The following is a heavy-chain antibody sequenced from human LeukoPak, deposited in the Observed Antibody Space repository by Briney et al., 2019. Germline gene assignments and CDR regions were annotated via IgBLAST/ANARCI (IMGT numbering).Heavy chain of an antibody. V-gene: IGHV3-73*01. CDR1: GFTFSGSA. D-gene: IGHD6-13*01. CDR2: IRSKANSYAT. Sequence: GGSLRLSCAASGFTFSGSAMHWVRQASGKGLEWVGRIRSKANSYATAYAASVKGRFTISRDDSKNTAYLQMNSLRAEDMALYYCAKDRSSDPSRSSSWFPFFEYWGQGTLVTVSS. CDR3: AKDRSSDPSRSSSWFPFFEY. J-gene: IGHJ4*02.